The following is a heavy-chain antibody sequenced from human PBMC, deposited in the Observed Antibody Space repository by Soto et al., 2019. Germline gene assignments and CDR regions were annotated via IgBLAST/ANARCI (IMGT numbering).Heavy chain of an antibody. CDR1: GGSFSGYS. CDR2: INDGGSA. Sequence: QVQLQQWGAGLLKPSETLSLTCAVYGGSFSGYSWTWIRQSPGKGLVWIGQINDGGSANYNPSIKIRVTISVDTSNNEFFLELSSVTAADTAVYYCARGLFSETHYSGGWYFFDYWGQGTLVTVSS. J-gene: IGHJ4*02. CDR3: ARGLFSETHYSGGWYFFDY. D-gene: IGHD1-26*01. V-gene: IGHV4-34*01.